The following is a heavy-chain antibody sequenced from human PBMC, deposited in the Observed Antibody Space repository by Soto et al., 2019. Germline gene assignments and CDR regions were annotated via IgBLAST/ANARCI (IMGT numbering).Heavy chain of an antibody. D-gene: IGHD5-12*01. CDR3: AKDRVVATITSLFDY. V-gene: IGHV3-9*01. CDR1: GFTFDDYA. Sequence: EVQLVESGGGLVQPGRSLRLSCAASGFTFDDYAMHWVRQAPGNGLEWVSGISWNSGSIGYADSVKGRFTISRDNAKNSLYLQMNSLRAEDTALYYCAKDRVVATITSLFDYWGQGTLVTVSS. J-gene: IGHJ4*02. CDR2: ISWNSGSI.